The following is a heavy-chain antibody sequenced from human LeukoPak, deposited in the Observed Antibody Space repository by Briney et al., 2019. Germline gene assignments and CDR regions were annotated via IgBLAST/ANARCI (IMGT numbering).Heavy chain of an antibody. CDR3: ASRSRYYYDSSGYYSFDY. J-gene: IGHJ4*02. D-gene: IGHD3-22*01. CDR1: GGTFSSYA. V-gene: IGHV1-69*05. Sequence: SVKVSCKASGGTFSSYAISWVRQAPGQGLEWMGGIIPIFGTANYAQKFQGRVTITTDESTSTAYMELSSLRSEDTAVHYCASRSRYYYDSSGYYSFDYWGQGTLVTVSS. CDR2: IIPIFGTA.